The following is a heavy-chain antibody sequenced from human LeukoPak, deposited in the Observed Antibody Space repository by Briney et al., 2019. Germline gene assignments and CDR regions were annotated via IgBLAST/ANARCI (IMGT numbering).Heavy chain of an antibody. V-gene: IGHV4-59*01. CDR3: ARGDKYSSSSGYYYYYMDV. CDR2: IYYSGST. J-gene: IGHJ6*03. Sequence: SETLSLTCTVSGGSISSYYWSWIRQPPGKGLEWIGYIYYSGSTNYNPSLKSRVTISVDTSKNQFSLKLSSVTAADTAVYYCARGDKYSSSSGYYYYYMDVWGKGTTVTVSS. D-gene: IGHD6-6*01. CDR1: GGSISSYY.